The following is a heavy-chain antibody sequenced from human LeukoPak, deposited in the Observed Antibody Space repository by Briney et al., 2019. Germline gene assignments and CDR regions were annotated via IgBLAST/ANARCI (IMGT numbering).Heavy chain of an antibody. J-gene: IGHJ4*02. D-gene: IGHD6-19*01. CDR1: GGSFSGYY. V-gene: IGHV4-34*01. CDR3: ARQVSSSGWPFDY. Sequence: SETLSLTCAVYGGSFSGYYWSWIRQPPGKGLEWIGEINHSGSTNYNPSLKSRVTISVDTSKNQFSLKLSSVTAADTAVYYCARQVSSSGWPFDYWGQGTLVTVSS. CDR2: INHSGST.